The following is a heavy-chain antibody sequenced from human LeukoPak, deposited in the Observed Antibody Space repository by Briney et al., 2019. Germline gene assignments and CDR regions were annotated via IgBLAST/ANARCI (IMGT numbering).Heavy chain of an antibody. CDR3: ARHSYSSSWYEDDAFDI. CDR2: INHSGST. D-gene: IGHD6-13*01. V-gene: IGHV4-34*01. Sequence: SETLSLTCAVCGGSFSGYYWSWIRQPPGKGLEWIGEINHSGSTNYNPSLKSRVTISVDTSKNQFSLKLSSVTAADTAVYYCARHSYSSSWYEDDAFDIWGQGTMVTVSS. J-gene: IGHJ3*02. CDR1: GGSFSGYY.